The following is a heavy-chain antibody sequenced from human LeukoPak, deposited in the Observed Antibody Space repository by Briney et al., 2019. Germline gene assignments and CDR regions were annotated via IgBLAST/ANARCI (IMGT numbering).Heavy chain of an antibody. Sequence: SETLSLTCTVSGGSISSGGSYWSWIRQPPGKGLEWIGYIYHSGGTYYNPSLKSRVTISVDRSKNQFSLKLNSVTAADTAVYHCATGSDAQGSFDHWGQGTLVTVSS. J-gene: IGHJ4*02. CDR1: GGSISSGGSY. V-gene: IGHV4-30-2*01. CDR2: IYHSGGT. CDR3: ATGSDAQGSFDH.